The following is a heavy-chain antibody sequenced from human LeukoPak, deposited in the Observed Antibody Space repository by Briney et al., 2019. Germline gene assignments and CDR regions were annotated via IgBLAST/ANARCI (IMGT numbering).Heavy chain of an antibody. CDR3: AKDSIAVAGPTTIFDY. CDR1: GFTFSSYA. CDR2: ISGSGGST. J-gene: IGHJ4*02. D-gene: IGHD6-19*01. Sequence: GGSLRLSCAASGFTFSSYAMSWVRQAPGKGLEWVSAISGSGGSTYYADSVKGRFTISRDNSKNTLYLQMNSLRAEDTAAYYCAKDSIAVAGPTTIFDYWGQGTLVTVSS. V-gene: IGHV3-23*01.